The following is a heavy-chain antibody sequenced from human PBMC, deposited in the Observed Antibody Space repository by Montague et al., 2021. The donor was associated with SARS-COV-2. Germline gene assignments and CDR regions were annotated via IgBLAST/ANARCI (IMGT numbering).Heavy chain of an antibody. J-gene: IGHJ4*02. Sequence: SLRLSCAASGLYFSYAMHWVRQAPGKGLEWVAPISNDGSNKHYADSVKGRFTISRDNSKSTLYLQVNSLRAEDTAVYYCARESGSFHDGGYFDYWGQGSLVTVSS. CDR2: ISNDGSNK. D-gene: IGHD1-26*01. CDR3: ARESGSFHDGGYFDY. V-gene: IGHV3-30*04. CDR1: GLYFSYA.